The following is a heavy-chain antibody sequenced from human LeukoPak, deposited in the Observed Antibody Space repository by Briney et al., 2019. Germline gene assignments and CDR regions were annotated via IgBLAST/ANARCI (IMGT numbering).Heavy chain of an antibody. CDR2: INHSGST. D-gene: IGHD6-6*01. CDR1: GGSFGGYY. V-gene: IGHV4-34*01. CDR3: VIAARTGWFDP. J-gene: IGHJ5*02. Sequence: SETLSLTCAVYGGSFGGYYWSWIRQPPGKGLEWIGEINHSGSTNYNPSLKSRVTISVDTSKNQFSLKLSSVTAADTAVYYCVIAARTGWFDPWGQGTLVTVSS.